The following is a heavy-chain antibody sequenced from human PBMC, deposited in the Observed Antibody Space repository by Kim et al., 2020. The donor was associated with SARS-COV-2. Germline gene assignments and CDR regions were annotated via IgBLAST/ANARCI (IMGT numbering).Heavy chain of an antibody. Sequence: YYPESVKGRFTIFRDKYKNSLFLQMRNLRPDDTAVYYCARGPLGGSFDSWGQGALVTVSS. J-gene: IGHJ4*02. CDR3: ARGPLGGSFDS. V-gene: IGHV3-33*01. D-gene: IGHD3-16*01.